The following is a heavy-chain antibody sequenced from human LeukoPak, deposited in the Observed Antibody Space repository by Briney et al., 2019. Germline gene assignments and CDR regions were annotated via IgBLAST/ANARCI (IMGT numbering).Heavy chain of an antibody. V-gene: IGHV3-30*18. CDR1: GFTFSKSA. CDR2: ASSDGSFK. Sequence: GGSLRLSCAASGFTFSKSAMHWVRQAPGKGLEWVAVASSDGSFKYYADSVKGRFTISRDNSKNTLFLQMNSLTAEVTAVYYCAKDIGYSYSWYFAVDIWGQGTVVTVSS. CDR3: AKDIGYSYSWYFAVDI. D-gene: IGHD6-13*01. J-gene: IGHJ3*02.